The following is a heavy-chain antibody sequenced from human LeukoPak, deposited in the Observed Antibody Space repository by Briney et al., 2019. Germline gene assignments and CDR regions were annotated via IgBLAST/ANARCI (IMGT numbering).Heavy chain of an antibody. CDR3: ARAYQRLGDLSLPDY. CDR1: GYTFTHYA. CDR2: IHPSTGNP. V-gene: IGHV7-4-1*02. Sequence: ASVKVSCKASGYTFTHYAMNWVRQAPGQGLEWMGWIHPSTGNPTYAQGFTGRFVFSLDTSISTTYLQISSLKAEDTVVYYCARAYQRLGDLSLPDYWGQGTLVTVSS. J-gene: IGHJ4*02. D-gene: IGHD3-16*02.